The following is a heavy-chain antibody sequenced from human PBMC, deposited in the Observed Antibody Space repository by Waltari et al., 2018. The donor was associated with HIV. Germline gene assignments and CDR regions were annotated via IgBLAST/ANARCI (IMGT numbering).Heavy chain of an antibody. V-gene: IGHV3-7*03. CDR2: INQDGSDM. CDR1: GFQYQNYW. J-gene: IGHJ4*02. D-gene: IGHD3-22*01. Sequence: SGGGTAHPGGSLRVACGTAGFQYQNYWMSWVRQAPGKGLEWVANINQDGSDMFLADAVKGRFTIFRDNSKKSLSLQMNKLRVEDMGTYYCARSSSGLFDHWGQGSLVTVSS. CDR3: ARSSSGLFDH.